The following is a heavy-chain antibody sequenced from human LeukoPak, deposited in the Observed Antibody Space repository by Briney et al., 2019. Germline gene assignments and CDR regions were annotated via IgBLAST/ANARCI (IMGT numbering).Heavy chain of an antibody. CDR1: GYTFTGYY. Sequence: ASVKVSCKASGYTFTGYYMHWVRQAPGQGLEWMGWINPNSGGTNYAQTFQGRVTMTRDTSISTAYMELSRLRSDDTAVYYCARDRRSKSSSSAGYWGQGTLVTVSS. CDR2: INPNSGGT. D-gene: IGHD6-6*01. CDR3: ARDRRSKSSSSAGY. V-gene: IGHV1-2*02. J-gene: IGHJ4*02.